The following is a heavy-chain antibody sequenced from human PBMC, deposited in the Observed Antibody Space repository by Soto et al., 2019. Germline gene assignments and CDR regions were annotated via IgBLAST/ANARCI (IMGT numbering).Heavy chain of an antibody. D-gene: IGHD3-16*01. V-gene: IGHV1-18*01. CDR3: ARDIDYDYIWGGFDP. J-gene: IGHJ5*02. CDR2: ISAYNGNT. CDR1: GYTFTNYG. Sequence: QVQLVQSGAEVKKPGASVKVSCKASGYTFTNYGISWVRQAPGQGLEWMGWISAYNGNTNYAQKLQGRVTMTTDTSTSTAYMELRSLRSDDTAVYYSARDIDYDYIWGGFDPWGQGTLVTVSS.